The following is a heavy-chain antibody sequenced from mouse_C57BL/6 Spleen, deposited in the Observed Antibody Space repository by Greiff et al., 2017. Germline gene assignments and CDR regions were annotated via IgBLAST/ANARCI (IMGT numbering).Heavy chain of an antibody. CDR3: ERVECDGNSGDWYVDV. V-gene: IGHV1-85*01. J-gene: IGHJ1*03. CDR1: GYTFTSYD. D-gene: IGHD1-1*01. CDR2: MFPRDGST. Sequence: VKLQQSGPELVKPGASVTLSCKVSGYTFTSYDFNWVKQRPGQGPVWIGWMFPRDGSTKYNEKFKGKATLTVDTSSSTAYMELHSLTAEDSAVYICERVECDGNSGDWYVDVGGRGTTVTVTS.